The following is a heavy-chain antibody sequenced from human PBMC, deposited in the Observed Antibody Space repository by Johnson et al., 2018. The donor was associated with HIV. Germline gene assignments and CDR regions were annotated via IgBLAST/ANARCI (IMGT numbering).Heavy chain of an antibody. D-gene: IGHD3-16*02. CDR3: ARVCWGGYRYPCHDAFDN. V-gene: IGHV3-20*04. CDR2: INLNGGSP. CDR1: GFTFDDYV. J-gene: IGHJ3*02. Sequence: VQLVESGGGVVRPGGSLRLSCAASGFTFDDYVLSWVRQAPGKGLEWVSTINLNGGSPDYIDSVKGRFTISRDNAKNSLYLQMNSLRGGDTALYYCARVCWGGYRYPCHDAFDNWGQGTMVAVSS.